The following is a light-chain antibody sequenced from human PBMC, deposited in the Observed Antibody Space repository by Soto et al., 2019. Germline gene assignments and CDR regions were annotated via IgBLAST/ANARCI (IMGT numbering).Light chain of an antibody. Sequence: DIQMTQSPSTLSASVGDRVTITCRASQSISRCLAWYQQKPGEAPKYLIYKASSLESGVPSRFSGSGSGTEFTLTISSLQPDDFAIYYCQQYNAYPLTFGGGTKVDIK. J-gene: IGKJ4*01. V-gene: IGKV1-5*03. CDR1: QSISRC. CDR3: QQYNAYPLT. CDR2: KAS.